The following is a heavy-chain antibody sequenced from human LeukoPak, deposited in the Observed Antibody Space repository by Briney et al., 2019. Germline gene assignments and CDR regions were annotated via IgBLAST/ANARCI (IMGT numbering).Heavy chain of an antibody. CDR3: AKAAATAKPAAAIHAYYFDY. CDR2: ISYDGSNK. J-gene: IGHJ4*02. V-gene: IGHV3-30*18. Sequence: GGSLRLSCAASGFTFSSYGMHWVRQAPGKGLEWVAVISYDGSNKYYADSVKGRFTISRDNSKNTLYLQMNSLRAEDTAVYYCAKAAATAKPAAAIHAYYFDYWGQGTLVTVSS. CDR1: GFTFSSYG. D-gene: IGHD2-2*02.